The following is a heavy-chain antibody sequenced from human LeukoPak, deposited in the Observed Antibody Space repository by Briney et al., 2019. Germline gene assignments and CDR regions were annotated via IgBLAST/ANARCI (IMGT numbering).Heavy chain of an antibody. CDR1: GFTFSDHY. Sequence: PGGSLRLSCAASGFTFSDHYMDWIRQGPGKGLEWVARIRNKANSYTTEYAASVEGRFTISRDDSKNLMYLQMNSLKIEDTAVYYCARYQLPVRYFDYWGQGTLVTVSS. J-gene: IGHJ4*02. D-gene: IGHD2-2*01. V-gene: IGHV3-72*01. CDR2: IRNKANSYTT. CDR3: ARYQLPVRYFDY.